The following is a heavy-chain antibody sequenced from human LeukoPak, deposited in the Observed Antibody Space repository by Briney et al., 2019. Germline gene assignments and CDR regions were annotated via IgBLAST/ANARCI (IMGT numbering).Heavy chain of an antibody. CDR3: ARNSCPSGSCYDNRGYFDY. Sequence: PSETLSLTCTVSGDSISSTNYYWGWIRQPPGKGLEWIGSIYYSGSTYYNPSLESRVTISVDTSKNQFSLKLSSVTAADTAVYYCARNSCPSGSCYDNRGYFDYWGQGTLVTVSS. J-gene: IGHJ4*02. CDR1: GDSISSTNYY. V-gene: IGHV4-39*01. CDR2: IYYSGST. D-gene: IGHD2-15*01.